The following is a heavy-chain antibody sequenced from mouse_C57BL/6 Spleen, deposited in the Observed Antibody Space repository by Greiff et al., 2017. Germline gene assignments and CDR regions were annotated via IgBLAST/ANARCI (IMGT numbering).Heavy chain of an antibody. CDR3: ARGGLPGYFDY. CDR2: ISTYYGDA. V-gene: IGHV1-67*01. CDR1: GYTFTDYA. D-gene: IGHD3-1*01. Sequence: VQLQQSGPELVRPGVSVKISCTGSGYTFTDYAMHWVKQSHAKSLEWIGVISTYYGDASYNQKFKDKATMTVDQSSSTAYMELARLTSEDSAVYYCARGGLPGYFDYWGQGTTLTVSS. J-gene: IGHJ2*01.